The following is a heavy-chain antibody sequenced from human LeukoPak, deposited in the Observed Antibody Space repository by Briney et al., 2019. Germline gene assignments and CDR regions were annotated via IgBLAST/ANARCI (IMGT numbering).Heavy chain of an antibody. CDR2: ISGSGGST. CDR3: AKRGTGGNQWNFDY. CDR1: GFTFSSYG. V-gene: IGHV3-23*01. D-gene: IGHD2-8*02. Sequence: PPGGTLRLSCAASGFTFSSYGMSWVRQAPGKGLEWVSAISGSGGSTYYADSVKGRFTISRDNSKNTLYLQMNSLRAEDTAVYYCAKRGTGGNQWNFDYWGQGTLVTVSS. J-gene: IGHJ4*02.